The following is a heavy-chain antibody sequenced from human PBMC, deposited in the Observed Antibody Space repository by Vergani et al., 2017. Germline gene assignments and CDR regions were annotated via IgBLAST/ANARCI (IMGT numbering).Heavy chain of an antibody. J-gene: IGHJ4*02. V-gene: IGHV5-51*01. CDR1: GYIFTSDG. CDR3: ARRGYSGYDPLDY. Sequence: EVQLVQSGAEVKKPGESLKFSCKGSGYIFTSDGIGWVRQMPGKGLEWMGIIYPGDSDTRYSPSFQGQVTISADKSISTAYLQWSSLKASDTAMYYCARRGYSGYDPLDYWGQGTLVTVSS. CDR2: IYPGDSDT. D-gene: IGHD5-12*01.